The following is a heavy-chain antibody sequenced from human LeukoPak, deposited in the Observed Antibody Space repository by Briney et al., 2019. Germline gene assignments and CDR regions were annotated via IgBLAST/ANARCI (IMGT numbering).Heavy chain of an antibody. V-gene: IGHV4-59*01. J-gene: IGHJ4*02. CDR2: IYYSGST. CDR1: GGSISSYY. CDR3: ASAKVGSSWTY. D-gene: IGHD6-13*01. Sequence: SETLSLTCTVSGGSISSYYWSWIRQPPGKGLEWIGYIYYSGSTNYNPSLKSRVTISVDTSKNQFSLKLSSVTAADTAVYYCASAKVGSSWTYWGQGTLVTVSS.